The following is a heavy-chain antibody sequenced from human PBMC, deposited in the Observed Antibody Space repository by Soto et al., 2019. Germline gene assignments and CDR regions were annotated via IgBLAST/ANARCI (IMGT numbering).Heavy chain of an antibody. D-gene: IGHD6-13*01. Sequence: EVQLVESGGGLVQPGGSLRLSCAASGFTVSSNYMSWVRQAPGKGLEWVSVIYSGGSTYYADSVKGRFTISRDNSKNTLYLQMNSLRAEDTAVYYSARVGDSSSWYENAFDIWGQGTMVTVSS. J-gene: IGHJ3*02. CDR1: GFTVSSNY. CDR3: ARVGDSSSWYENAFDI. CDR2: IYSGGST. V-gene: IGHV3-66*01.